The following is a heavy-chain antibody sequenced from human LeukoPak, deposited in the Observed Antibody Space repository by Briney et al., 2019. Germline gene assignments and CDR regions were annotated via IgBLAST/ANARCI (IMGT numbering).Heavy chain of an antibody. J-gene: IGHJ4*02. V-gene: IGHV3-23*01. Sequence: GGSLRLSCAASGLVFGKYAMAWVRQAPGKGLECVSIISDDSSFTYYLDSVKGRSTIFRDNSKNTLYLHMNSLKAEDTAVYYCAKGRCSGPGCDSFDYWGQGTLVTVTS. D-gene: IGHD5-12*01. CDR3: AKGRCSGPGCDSFDY. CDR2: ISDDSSFT. CDR1: GLVFGKYA.